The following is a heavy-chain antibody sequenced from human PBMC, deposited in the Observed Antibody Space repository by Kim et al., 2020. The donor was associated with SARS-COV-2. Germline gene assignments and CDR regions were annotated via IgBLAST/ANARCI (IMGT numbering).Heavy chain of an antibody. V-gene: IGHV1-46*01. D-gene: IGHD3-10*01. CDR1: GYTFTSYY. Sequence: ASVKVSCKASGYTFTSYYMHWVRQAPGQGLEWMGIINPSGGSTNYAQKFQGRVTMNRDTSTSTVYMELSSLTSEDPALYYCARGGPYGSGSYLKDFVYWGQGTLVTVSS. CDR3: ARGGPYGSGSYLKDFVY. J-gene: IGHJ4*02. CDR2: INPSGGST.